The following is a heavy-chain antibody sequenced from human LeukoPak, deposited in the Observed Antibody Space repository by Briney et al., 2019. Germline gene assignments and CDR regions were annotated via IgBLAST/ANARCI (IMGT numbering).Heavy chain of an antibody. CDR3: ARHDRYYDYVWGSYLVAAFDI. CDR1: GGSISSSSYY. J-gene: IGHJ3*02. CDR2: IYYSGST. D-gene: IGHD3-16*01. Sequence: SETLSLTCTVSGGSISSSSYYWGWIRQPPGKGLEWIGSIYYSGSTYYNPSLKSRVTISVDTSKNQFSLKLSSVTAADTAVYYCARHDRYYDYVWGSYLVAAFDIWGQGTMVTVSS. V-gene: IGHV4-39*01.